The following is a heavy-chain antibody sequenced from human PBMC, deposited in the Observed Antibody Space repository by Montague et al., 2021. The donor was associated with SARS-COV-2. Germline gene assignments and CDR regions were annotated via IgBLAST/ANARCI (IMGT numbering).Heavy chain of an antibody. CDR1: GFSFSGHY. J-gene: IGHJ4*02. Sequence: SLSLSLSASGFSFSGHYIPWFRQAPGKGLVWVSRINSYGKKIHYPDFAKGRFTISRDNAKNTAYLQINGLRGDDTAVYYFGRGLNPGMGEGDHWGQGTLVTVSS. CDR3: GRGLNPGMGEGDH. CDR2: INSYGKKI. D-gene: IGHD3-16*01. V-gene: IGHV3-74*01.